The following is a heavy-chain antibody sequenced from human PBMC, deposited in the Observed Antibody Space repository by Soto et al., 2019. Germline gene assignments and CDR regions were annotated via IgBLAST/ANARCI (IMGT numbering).Heavy chain of an antibody. Sequence: GGSLRLSCAASGFTFSSYAMHWVRQAPGKGLEWVAVISYDGSNKYYADSVKGRFTISRDNSKNTLYLQMNSLRAEDTAVYYCARPITGTHTGYAFDIWGQGTMVTVSS. CDR3: ARPITGTHTGYAFDI. CDR2: ISYDGSNK. CDR1: GFTFSSYA. J-gene: IGHJ3*02. D-gene: IGHD1-7*01. V-gene: IGHV3-30-3*01.